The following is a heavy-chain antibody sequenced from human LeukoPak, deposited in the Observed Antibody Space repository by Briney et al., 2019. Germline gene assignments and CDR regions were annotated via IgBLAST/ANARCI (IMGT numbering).Heavy chain of an antibody. CDR2: ISSSSSYI. J-gene: IGHJ4*02. D-gene: IGHD6-19*01. CDR3: ARVGGRTDSSGWLFDY. CDR1: GFTFSSYS. V-gene: IGHV3-21*01. Sequence: PGGSLRLSCAASGFTFSSYSMNWVRQAPGKGLEWVSSISSSSSYIYYADSVKGRFTISRDNAKNSLYLQMNSLRAEDTAVYYCARVGGRTDSSGWLFDYWGQGTLVTVSS.